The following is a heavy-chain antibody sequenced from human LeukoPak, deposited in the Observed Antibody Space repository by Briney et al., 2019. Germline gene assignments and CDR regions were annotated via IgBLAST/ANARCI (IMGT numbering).Heavy chain of an antibody. CDR3: ARGGSTDSIHSCGGNCYFLDY. Sequence: GASVKVSCKASGYTFTGNHMHWVRQAPGQGLEWMGWINPNNGGTNYAQKFQGRVIMTRDTSISTAYMELSRLGSDDTAVYYCARGGSTDSIHSCGGNCYFLDYWGQGTLVTVSS. J-gene: IGHJ4*02. D-gene: IGHD2-21*02. CDR2: INPNNGGT. CDR1: GYTFTGNH. V-gene: IGHV1-2*02.